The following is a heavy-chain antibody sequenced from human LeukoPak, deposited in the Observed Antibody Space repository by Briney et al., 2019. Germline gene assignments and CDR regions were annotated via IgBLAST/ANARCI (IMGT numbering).Heavy chain of an antibody. Sequence: PGGSLRLSCAASGFTFSSYWMSWVRQAPGKGLEGVANIKQDGSKKYYVDSVKGRFTISRDNANNSLYLQMDSLRAEDTAVYYCASLDWNALTLNDCWGQGTLVTVSS. CDR1: GFTFSSYW. V-gene: IGHV3-7*01. CDR2: IKQDGSKK. D-gene: IGHD1-1*01. J-gene: IGHJ4*02. CDR3: ASLDWNALTLNDC.